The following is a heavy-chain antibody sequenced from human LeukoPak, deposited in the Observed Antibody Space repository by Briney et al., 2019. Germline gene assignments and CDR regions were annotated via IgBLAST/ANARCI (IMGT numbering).Heavy chain of an antibody. Sequence: PGGSLRLSCAASGSTFSSYWMSWVRQAPGKGLEWVANIKQDGSEKYYVDSVKGRFTISRDNAKNSLYLQMNSLRAEDTAVYYCARDLVMTGWFPGSYAYWGQGTLVTVSS. CDR3: ARDLVMTGWFPGSYAY. J-gene: IGHJ4*02. CDR2: IKQDGSEK. CDR1: GSTFSSYW. D-gene: IGHD3-16*01. V-gene: IGHV3-7*01.